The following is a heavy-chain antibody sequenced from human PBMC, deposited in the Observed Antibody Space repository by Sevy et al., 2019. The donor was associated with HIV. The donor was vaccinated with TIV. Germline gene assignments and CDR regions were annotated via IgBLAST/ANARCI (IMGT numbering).Heavy chain of an antibody. V-gene: IGHV3-48*01. CDR2: ISSSSITI. D-gene: IGHD3-10*02. CDR1: ESTFSDYS. Sequence: GGSLRLSCAASESTFSDYSMNRVRQAPGKGLEWVSYISSSSITIYYADSVRGRFTISRDNAKKSLYLQMTNLRAEDTAVYYCARDLTRMFFWGQGTTVTVSS. CDR3: ARDLTRMFF. J-gene: IGHJ6*02.